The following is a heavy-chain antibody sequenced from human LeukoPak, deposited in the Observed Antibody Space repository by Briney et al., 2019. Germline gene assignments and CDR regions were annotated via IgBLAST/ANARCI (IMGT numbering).Heavy chain of an antibody. V-gene: IGHV5-51*01. CDR2: IYPGDSDT. CDR3: ARLRGGSPVDY. CDR1: GYSFTSYW. Sequence: GESLKISCETSGYSFTSYWIGWVRQMPGKALEWMGIIYPGDSDTRYSPSLQGQVSISVDKSISTAYLQWSSLKASDTAMYYCARLRGGSPVDYWGQGTLVTVSS. J-gene: IGHJ4*02. D-gene: IGHD1-26*01.